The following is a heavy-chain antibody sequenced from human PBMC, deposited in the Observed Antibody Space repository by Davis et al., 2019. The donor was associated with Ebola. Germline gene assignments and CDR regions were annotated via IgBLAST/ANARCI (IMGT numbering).Heavy chain of an antibody. V-gene: IGHV4-61*01. Sequence: SETLSLTCTVSGGSISSSSYYWSWVRQPPGKGLEWIGYIYYSGSTKNNPSLKSRVTISVDTSKNQFSLKLSSVTTADTAVYYCARHGGRGDYFVDIWGQGTMVTVSS. CDR2: IYYSGST. CDR1: GGSISSSSYY. J-gene: IGHJ3*02. CDR3: ARHGGRGDYFVDI. D-gene: IGHD4-17*01.